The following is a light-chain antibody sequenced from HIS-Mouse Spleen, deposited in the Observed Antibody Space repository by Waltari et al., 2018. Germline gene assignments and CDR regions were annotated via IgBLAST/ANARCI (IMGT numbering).Light chain of an antibody. J-gene: IGLJ7*02. V-gene: IGLV1-44*01. Sequence: QSVLTQPPSASGTPGQRVTISCSGSSSNIGSNTVNWYQQLPGPAPKLLIYSNKPRPSGVPDRFSGSKSGTSASLAISGLQSEDEADYYCAAWDDSLNGAVFGGGTQLTAL. CDR3: AAWDDSLNGAV. CDR1: SSNIGSNT. CDR2: SNK.